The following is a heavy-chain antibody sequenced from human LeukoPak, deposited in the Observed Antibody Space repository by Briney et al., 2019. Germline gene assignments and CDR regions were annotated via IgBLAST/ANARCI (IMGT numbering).Heavy chain of an antibody. J-gene: IGHJ6*02. CDR1: GFTFSSYW. Sequence: PGGSLRLSCAASGFTFSSYWMSWVRQAPGKGLEWVANIKQDGSEKYYGDSVKGRFTISRDNAKSSLYLQMNSLRAEDTAVYYCARDTNTEWSSYYYYCYGMDVWGQGTTVTVSS. CDR3: ARDTNTEWSSYYYYCYGMDV. D-gene: IGHD3-3*01. CDR2: IKQDGSEK. V-gene: IGHV3-7*01.